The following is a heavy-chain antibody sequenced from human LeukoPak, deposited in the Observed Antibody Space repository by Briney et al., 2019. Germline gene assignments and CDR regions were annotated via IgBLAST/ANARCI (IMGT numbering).Heavy chain of an antibody. Sequence: PGGSLRLSCAASGFTFSGSAMHWVRQASGKGLEWVGRIRSRANSYATAYAASVKGRFTISRDDSKNTAYLQMNSLKTEDTAVYYCATGRHSSWSSRWGQGTLVTVSS. J-gene: IGHJ4*02. CDR1: GFTFSGSA. D-gene: IGHD6-13*01. CDR3: ATGRHSSWSSR. CDR2: IRSRANSYAT. V-gene: IGHV3-73*01.